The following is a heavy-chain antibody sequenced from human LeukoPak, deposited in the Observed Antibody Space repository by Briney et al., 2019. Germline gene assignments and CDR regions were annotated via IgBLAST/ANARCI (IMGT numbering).Heavy chain of an antibody. Sequence: TGGSLRLSCAASGFTFSSYAMCWVRQAPGKGLEWVSAISGSGGSTYYADSVKGRFTISRDNSKNTLYLQMNSLRAEDTAVYYCAKDSTVTTEESFYWGQGTLVTVSS. CDR2: ISGSGGST. CDR3: AKDSTVTTEESFY. V-gene: IGHV3-23*01. CDR1: GFTFSSYA. J-gene: IGHJ4*02. D-gene: IGHD4-17*01.